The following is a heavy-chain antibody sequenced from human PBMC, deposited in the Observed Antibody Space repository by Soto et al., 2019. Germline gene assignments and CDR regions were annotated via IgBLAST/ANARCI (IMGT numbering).Heavy chain of an antibody. CDR2: INSGGST. CDR3: ASPFLYASGKG. CDR1: GFTVRSNY. D-gene: IGHD2-8*01. J-gene: IGHJ4*02. V-gene: IGHV3-66*01. Sequence: EVQLVESGGGLVQPGGSLRLSCAASGFTVRSNYMSWVRQAPGKGLEWVSFINSGGSTYYADSVKGRFTISRDNSKTPLYLHMNSLRAEDTAVYYCASPFLYASGKGWGQGTLVTVSS.